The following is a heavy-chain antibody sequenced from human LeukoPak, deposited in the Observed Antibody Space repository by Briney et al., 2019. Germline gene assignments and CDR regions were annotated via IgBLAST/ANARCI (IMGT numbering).Heavy chain of an antibody. V-gene: IGHV3-11*04. CDR1: GFIFSDYY. D-gene: IGHD1-14*01. J-gene: IGHJ4*02. Sequence: GGSLRLSCVTSGFIFSDYYMSWIRQAPGKGLEWVSHISSRGETTYYADSVKGRFTISRDNAKNSLFLQMNSLRAEDTAVYYCARGSGGAFDYWGQGTLVTVSS. CDR2: ISSRGETT. CDR3: ARGSGGAFDY.